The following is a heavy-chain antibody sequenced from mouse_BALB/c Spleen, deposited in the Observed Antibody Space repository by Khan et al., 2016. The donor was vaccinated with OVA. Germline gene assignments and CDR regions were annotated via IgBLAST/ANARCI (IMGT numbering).Heavy chain of an antibody. Sequence: EVQLQESGPGLVKPSQSLSLTCTVTGYSITSDYAWYWIRQFPGNKLEWMGYISYSGNTKYNPSLQSQISITRDTSKNPFFLQLNSVTAEATAPYYCARIYGGDFDYWGQGTTRTVSS. CDR2: ISYSGNT. V-gene: IGHV3-2*02. J-gene: IGHJ2*01. CDR1: GYSITSDYA. D-gene: IGHD1-1*01. CDR3: ARIYGGDFDY.